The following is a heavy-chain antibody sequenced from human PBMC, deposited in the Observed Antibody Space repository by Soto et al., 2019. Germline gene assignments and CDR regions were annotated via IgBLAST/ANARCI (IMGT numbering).Heavy chain of an antibody. CDR3: ARASHCSGGSSYSDY. J-gene: IGHJ4*02. CDR1: GASISSGGYS. D-gene: IGHD2-15*01. CDR2: MYKSERT. Sequence: QLQLQESGSGLVKPSQTLSLTCAVSGASISSGGYSWIWIRQPPGKGLEWIGYMYKSERTYYNSSLKGRVNLYVDRSKNQFSLELSSVTAADTTMYYCARASHCSGGSSYSDYWGQGILVTVSS. V-gene: IGHV4-30-2*01.